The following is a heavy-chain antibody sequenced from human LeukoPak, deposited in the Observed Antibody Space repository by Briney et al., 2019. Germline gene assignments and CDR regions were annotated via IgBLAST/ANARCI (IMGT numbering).Heavy chain of an antibody. Sequence: SETLSLTCAVSGYSISSGYYWGWIRQPPGKGLEWIGSTYHSGSTYYNPSLKSRVTISVDTSKNQFSLKLSSVTAADTAVYYCAGAPTSWYENAFDIWGQGTMVTVSS. J-gene: IGHJ3*02. D-gene: IGHD6-13*01. CDR2: TYHSGST. V-gene: IGHV4-38-2*01. CDR3: AGAPTSWYENAFDI. CDR1: GYSISSGYY.